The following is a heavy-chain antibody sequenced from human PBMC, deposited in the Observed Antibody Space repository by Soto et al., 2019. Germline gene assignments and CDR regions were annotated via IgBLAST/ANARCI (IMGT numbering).Heavy chain of an antibody. Sequence: QVQLQESGPGLVKPSETLSLTCTVSGGSISSYYWSWIRQPPGKGLEWIGYIYYSGSTNYNPSLKSRVTISVDTSKNQFSRKLSSVTAADTAVYYCAREGGGWLRHFDPWGQGTLVTVSS. CDR1: GGSISSYY. J-gene: IGHJ5*02. V-gene: IGHV4-59*01. CDR3: AREGGGWLRHFDP. CDR2: IYYSGST. D-gene: IGHD5-12*01.